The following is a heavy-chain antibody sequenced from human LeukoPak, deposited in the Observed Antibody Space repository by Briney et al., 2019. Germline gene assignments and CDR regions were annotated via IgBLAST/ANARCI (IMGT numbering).Heavy chain of an antibody. CDR3: ARDRDIVVVPAARRYNWFDP. CDR1: GFTFSSCS. CDR2: ISSSGNYI. Sequence: KPGGSLRLSCAASGFTFSSCSMNWVRQAPGKGLEWVSFISSSGNYIYYADSMKGRFTISRDNAKNSLYLQMNSLRAEDTAVYYCARDRDIVVVPAARRYNWFDPWGQGTLVTVSS. V-gene: IGHV3-21*01. J-gene: IGHJ5*02. D-gene: IGHD2-2*01.